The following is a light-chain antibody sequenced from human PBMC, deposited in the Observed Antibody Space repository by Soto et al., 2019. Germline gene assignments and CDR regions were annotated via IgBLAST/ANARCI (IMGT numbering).Light chain of an antibody. CDR1: QSVNNK. CDR2: GAS. J-gene: IGKJ1*01. V-gene: IGKV3-15*01. CDR3: QQYDTWPPTT. Sequence: EIMMTQSPATLSVSPGERATLSCRASQSVNNKLAWYQQKPGQAPRLLIYGASARATGILARFSGSGSGTEFTLTISSLQPEDFAVYYCQQYDTWPPTTFGQGTKVEVK.